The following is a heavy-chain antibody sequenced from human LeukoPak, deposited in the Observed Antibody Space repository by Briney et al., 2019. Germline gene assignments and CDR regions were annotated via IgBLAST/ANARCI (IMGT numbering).Heavy chain of an antibody. V-gene: IGHV1-3*01. Sequence: ASVEVSCKASGYTFTSYAMHWVRQAPGQRLEWMGWINAGNGNTKYSQKFQGRVTITRDTSASAAYMELSSLRSEDTAVYYCARATTVPHTPDAFDIWGQGTMVTVSS. D-gene: IGHD5-12*01. CDR2: INAGNGNT. CDR3: ARATTVPHTPDAFDI. CDR1: GYTFTSYA. J-gene: IGHJ3*02.